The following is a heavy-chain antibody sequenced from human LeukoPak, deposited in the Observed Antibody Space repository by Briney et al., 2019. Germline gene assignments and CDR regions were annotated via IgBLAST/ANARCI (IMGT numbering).Heavy chain of an antibody. V-gene: IGHV3-64*01. CDR2: ISSNGGST. D-gene: IGHD6-19*01. J-gene: IGHJ6*02. CDR1: GFTFSDAW. CDR3: ARWVAGALDYYYGMDV. Sequence: PGGSLRLSCAASGFTFSDAWMSWVRQAPGKGLEYVSAISSNGGSTYYANSVKGRFTISRDNSKNTLYLQMGSLRAEDMAVYYCARWVAGALDYYYGMDVWGQGTTVTVSS.